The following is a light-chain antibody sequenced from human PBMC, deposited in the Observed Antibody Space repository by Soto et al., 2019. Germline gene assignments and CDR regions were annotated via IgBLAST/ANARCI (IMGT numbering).Light chain of an antibody. CDR2: KAS. CDR1: QSISSW. Sequence: DIQMTQSPSILSASVVDRVTITFRASQSISSWLAWYQQKPGKAPNLLIHKASHLESGVPSRFSGSGSGTEFTLTISSLQPGDFATYYCQHYNTYPWTFGQGTKVDIK. J-gene: IGKJ1*01. V-gene: IGKV1-5*03. CDR3: QHYNTYPWT.